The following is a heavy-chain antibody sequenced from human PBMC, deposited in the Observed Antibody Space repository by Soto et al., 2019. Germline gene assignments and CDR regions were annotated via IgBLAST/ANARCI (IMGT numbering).Heavy chain of an antibody. Sequence: QVQLVQSGAEVKKPGSSVKVSCKASGGTFSSYAISWVRQAPGQGLEWMGGIIPIFGTANYAQKLQGRVTITADESTSTAYMGLSSLRSEDTAVYYCAGDGGGGYSGYDVGYFDYWGQGTLVTVSS. CDR1: GGTFSSYA. J-gene: IGHJ4*02. D-gene: IGHD5-12*01. CDR2: IIPIFGTA. CDR3: AGDGGGGYSGYDVGYFDY. V-gene: IGHV1-69*01.